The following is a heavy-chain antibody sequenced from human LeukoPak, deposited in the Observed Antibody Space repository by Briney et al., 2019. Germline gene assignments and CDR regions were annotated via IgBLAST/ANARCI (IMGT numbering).Heavy chain of an antibody. D-gene: IGHD1-26*01. CDR2: IKQDGSEK. CDR1: GFTFSSYA. J-gene: IGHJ4*02. CDR3: ASGRRVGATSDFDY. Sequence: GGSLRLSCAASGFTFSSYAMSWVRQAPGKGLEWVANIKQDGSEKYYVDSVKGRFTISRDNAKNSLYLQMNSLRAEDTAVYYCASGRRVGATSDFDYWGQGTLVTVSS. V-gene: IGHV3-7*01.